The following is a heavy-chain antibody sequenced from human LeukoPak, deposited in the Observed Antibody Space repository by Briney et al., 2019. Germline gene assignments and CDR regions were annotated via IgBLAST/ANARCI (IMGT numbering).Heavy chain of an antibody. Sequence: PGGSLRLSCAASGFTFGSYSMNWVRQAPGKGLEWVSSISTGSDYIYYADSVKGRFTISRDNAENSLFLQVNSLRAEDTAVYYCARGCSGGSCYDYWGQGTLVTVSS. CDR2: ISTGSDYI. J-gene: IGHJ4*02. CDR1: GFTFGSYS. D-gene: IGHD2-15*01. V-gene: IGHV3-21*01. CDR3: ARGCSGGSCYDY.